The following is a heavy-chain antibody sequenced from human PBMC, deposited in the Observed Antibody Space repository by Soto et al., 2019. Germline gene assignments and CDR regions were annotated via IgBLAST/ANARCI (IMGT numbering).Heavy chain of an antibody. Sequence: HSCRASGFTFSRYAMHWVRQAPGKGLERVSYISSSGSTIYYADSVKGRFTISRDNAKNSLYLQMNSLRAEDTAVYYCARVRFFFWCGDHSDLLYFPSRRSSDL. CDR1: GFTFSRYA. CDR2: ISSSGSTI. CDR3: ARVRFFFWCGDHSDLLYFPSRRSSDL. J-gene: IGHJ2*01. D-gene: IGHD3-3*01. V-gene: IGHV3-48*03.